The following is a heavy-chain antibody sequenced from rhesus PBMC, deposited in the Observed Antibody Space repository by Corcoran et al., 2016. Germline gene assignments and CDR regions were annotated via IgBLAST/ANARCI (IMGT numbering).Heavy chain of an antibody. V-gene: IGHV3-178*02. J-gene: IGHJ4*01. D-gene: IGHD3-28*01. CDR2: ISNGGGST. CDR1: GFTFSDYY. CDR3: AKGHYYGSGPDY. Sequence: EVQLGESGGGLAKPGGSLSLTCAASGFTFSDYYTDRVRQAVGKGLEWVSRISNGGGSTYYADSVKGRFTISRENAKNTLYLQMDSLRAEDTAVYYCAKGHYYGSGPDYWGQGVLVTVSS.